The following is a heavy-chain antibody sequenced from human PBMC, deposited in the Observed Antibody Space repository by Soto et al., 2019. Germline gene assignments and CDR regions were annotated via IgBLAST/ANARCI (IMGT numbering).Heavy chain of an antibody. CDR3: ARGGSGYYYDFGY. V-gene: IGHV4-59*01. D-gene: IGHD3-22*01. J-gene: IGHJ4*02. CDR2: IYYSGST. CDR1: GGSISSYY. Sequence: SETLSLTCTVSGGSISSYYWSWIRQPPGKGLEWIGYIYYSGSTNYNPSLKSRVTISVDTSKNQFSLKLSSVTAADTAVYYCARGGSGYYYDFGYWGQGTLVTVSS.